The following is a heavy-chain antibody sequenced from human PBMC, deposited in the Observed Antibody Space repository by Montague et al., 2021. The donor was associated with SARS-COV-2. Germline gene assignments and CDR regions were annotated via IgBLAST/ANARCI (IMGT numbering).Heavy chain of an antibody. CDR2: IWNDGSKK. V-gene: IGHV3-33*01. CDR3: VGDPGDPDTFDY. J-gene: IGHJ4*02. Sequence: SLSLSCSASGFTYSKYGVRWVRQAPGKGLEWVASIWNDGSKKYHADSVKGRFTISRDNSNNMLYLQMDSLRAEDAAVYYCVGDPGDPDTFDYWGQGTLVTVSS. D-gene: IGHD7-27*01. CDR1: GFTYSKYG.